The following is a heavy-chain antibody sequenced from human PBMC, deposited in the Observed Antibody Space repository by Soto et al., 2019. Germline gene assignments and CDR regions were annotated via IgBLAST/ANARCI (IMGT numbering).Heavy chain of an antibody. Sequence: QVPLVQSGAEVKKPGASVKVSCKTSGYAFTGHTLHWVRQAPGQSLEWMGWIDGGNGNTEYSQRFQGRLTITSDTSASTAYMEVNSLRSEDTAVYYCASSVGVPGFYWGHGTLVTVSS. CDR2: IDGGNGNT. CDR3: ASSVGVPGFY. CDR1: GYAFTGHT. D-gene: IGHD1-26*01. V-gene: IGHV1-3*01. J-gene: IGHJ4*01.